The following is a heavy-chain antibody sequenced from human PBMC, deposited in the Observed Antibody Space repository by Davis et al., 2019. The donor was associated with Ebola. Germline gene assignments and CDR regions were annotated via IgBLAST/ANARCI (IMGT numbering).Heavy chain of an antibody. D-gene: IGHD1-7*01. CDR1: GFTFSDYD. CDR2: ITSSCSTR. J-gene: IGHJ4*02. V-gene: IGHV3-11*04. CDR3: ARGRGNYAIDY. Sequence: GGSLRLSCAASGFTFSDYDMSWIRQAPGKGLEWLSYITSSCSTRSYADSVKGRFTISRDNGKNSRYLQMNSLRDEDTAVYYCARGRGNYAIDYWGQGTLVIVSS.